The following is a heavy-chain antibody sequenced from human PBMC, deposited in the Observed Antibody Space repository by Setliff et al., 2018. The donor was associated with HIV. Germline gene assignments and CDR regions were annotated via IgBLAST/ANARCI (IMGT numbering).Heavy chain of an antibody. CDR1: GYTFTNYT. Sequence: ASVKVSCKASGYTFTNYTIHWVRQAPGQRLEWMGWINAGNGNTKYSQKFQGRVTFTRDTSASAAYMDLSSLRSEDTAVYYCARIWGIPPLYYFDYWGQGTLVTRLL. CDR3: ARIWGIPPLYYFDY. J-gene: IGHJ4*02. CDR2: INAGNGNT. D-gene: IGHD3-16*01. V-gene: IGHV1-3*01.